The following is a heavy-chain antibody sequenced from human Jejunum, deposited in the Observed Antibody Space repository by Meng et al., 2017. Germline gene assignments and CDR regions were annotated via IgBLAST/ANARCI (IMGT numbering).Heavy chain of an antibody. Sequence: EVQLLESGGGLVQPGGFLRLSCAGSGFTFSDYGMSWVRQAPGKGLEWVSASSGNGRNTYYAGSVEGRFIISRDSSKNTVYLQMSGLRAEDTATYYCAKVNYGDRWYFKDWGQGILVTVSS. D-gene: IGHD4-17*01. CDR2: SSGNGRNT. CDR1: GFTFSDYG. CDR3: AKVNYGDRWYFKD. J-gene: IGHJ4*02. V-gene: IGHV3-23*01.